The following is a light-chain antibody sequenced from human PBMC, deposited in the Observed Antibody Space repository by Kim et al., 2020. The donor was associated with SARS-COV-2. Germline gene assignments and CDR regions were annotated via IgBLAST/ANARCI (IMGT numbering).Light chain of an antibody. V-gene: IGKV3-15*01. CDR3: QQYNKWPRT. Sequence: EIVMTQSPATLSVSPGERATLSCRASQSVSSDLAWYQQKPGQAPRLLIYDASTRATGIPARFSGSGSGTVFTLTISSLQSEDFAVFYCQQYNKWPRTFGQGTKVDIK. J-gene: IGKJ1*01. CDR2: DAS. CDR1: QSVSSD.